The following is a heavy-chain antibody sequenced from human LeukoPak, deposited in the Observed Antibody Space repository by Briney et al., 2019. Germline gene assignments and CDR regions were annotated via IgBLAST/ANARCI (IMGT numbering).Heavy chain of an antibody. CDR1: GGSISSSSYY. CDR3: ARRKRVVIIPFDY. D-gene: IGHD3-3*01. J-gene: IGHJ4*02. CDR2: IYYSGST. Sequence: SETLSPTCTVSGGSISSSSYYWGWIRQPPGKGLEWIGSIYYSGSTYYNPSLKSRVTISVDTSKNQFSLKLSSVTAADTAVYYCARRKRVVIIPFDYWGQGTLVTVSS. V-gene: IGHV4-39*01.